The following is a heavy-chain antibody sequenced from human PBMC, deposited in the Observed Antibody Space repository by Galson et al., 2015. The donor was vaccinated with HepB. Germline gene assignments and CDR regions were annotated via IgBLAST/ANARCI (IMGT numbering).Heavy chain of an antibody. CDR2: IWYDGSNK. V-gene: IGHV3-33*08. D-gene: IGHD2-21*02. J-gene: IGHJ6*02. CDR3: ASVTAGGYGMDV. Sequence: SLRLSCAASGFTFSSYGMHWVRQAPGKGLEWVAVIWYDGSNKYYADSVKGRFTISRDNSKNTLYLQMHSLRAEDTAVYYCASVTAGGYGMDVWGQGTTVTVSS. CDR1: GFTFSSYG.